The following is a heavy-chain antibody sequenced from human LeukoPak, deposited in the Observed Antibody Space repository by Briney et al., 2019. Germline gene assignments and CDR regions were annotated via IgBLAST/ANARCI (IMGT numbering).Heavy chain of an antibody. J-gene: IGHJ4*02. CDR3: AKGVGSTGSYFDY. CDR1: GFTVSTNY. CDR2: ISYDGSTI. V-gene: IGHV3-30*18. Sequence: GGSLRLSCVASGFTVSTNYMTWVRQAPGKGLEWVSVISYDGSTIYYADSVKGRFTISRNNSKDTVYLQMNSLRGNDTAVYYCAKGVGSTGSYFDYWGQGTLVTVSS. D-gene: IGHD1-26*01.